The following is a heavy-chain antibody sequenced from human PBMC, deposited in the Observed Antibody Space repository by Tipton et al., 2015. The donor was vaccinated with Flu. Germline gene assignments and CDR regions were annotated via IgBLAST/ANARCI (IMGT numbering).Heavy chain of an antibody. CDR3: ALGATGGIAY. CDR1: GASITSSYA. D-gene: IGHD1-26*01. CDR2: IYYSGST. J-gene: IGHJ4*02. V-gene: IGHV4-39*07. Sequence: TLSLTCTVSGASITSSYAWGWIRQPPGRGLEWIGSIYYSGSTYYNPSLKSRVTMTVDTSKNQFSLKLSSVTAADTAVYYCALGATGGIAYWGQGTLVTVSS.